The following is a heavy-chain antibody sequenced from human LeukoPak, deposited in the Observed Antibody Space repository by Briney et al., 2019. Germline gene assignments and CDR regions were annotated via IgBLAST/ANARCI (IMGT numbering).Heavy chain of an antibody. D-gene: IGHD6-13*01. CDR1: GFTFDDYV. CDR2: IGWNSGGI. V-gene: IGHV3-9*01. J-gene: IGHJ4*02. Sequence: GGSLRLSCAASGFTFDDYVMHWVRQAPGKGLEWASGIGWNSGGIVYADSVKGRFTISRDNAKKSLYLQVNSLGAEDTALYYCVKVTAAGFVDHWGQGTLVTVSS. CDR3: VKVTAAGFVDH.